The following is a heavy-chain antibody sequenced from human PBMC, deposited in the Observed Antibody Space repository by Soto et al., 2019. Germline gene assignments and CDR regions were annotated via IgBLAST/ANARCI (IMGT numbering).Heavy chain of an antibody. Sequence: PSETLSLTCTVSGGSISSSSYYWGWIRQPPGKGLEWIGSIYYSGSTYYNPSLKSRVTISVDTSKNQFSLKLSSVTAADTAVYYCARGRGRYYDFWSGYRTVDHAFDIWGQGTMVTVSS. CDR2: IYYSGST. J-gene: IGHJ3*02. CDR3: ARGRGRYYDFWSGYRTVDHAFDI. CDR1: GGSISSSSYY. D-gene: IGHD3-3*01. V-gene: IGHV4-39*01.